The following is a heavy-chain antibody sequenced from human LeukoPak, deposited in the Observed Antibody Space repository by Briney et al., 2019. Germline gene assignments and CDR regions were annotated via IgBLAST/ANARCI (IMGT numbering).Heavy chain of an antibody. D-gene: IGHD3-9*01. CDR2: IYYSGST. CDR3: ARGDDILTGPTFRSYYYGMDV. CDR1: GGSVSSGSYY. J-gene: IGHJ6*02. Sequence: PSETLSLTCTVSGGSVSSGSYYWSWVRQPPGKGLEWIGYIYYSGSTNYNPSLKSRVTISVDTSKNQFSLKLSSVTAADTAVYYCARGDDILTGPTFRSYYYGMDVWGQGTTVTVSS. V-gene: IGHV4-61*01.